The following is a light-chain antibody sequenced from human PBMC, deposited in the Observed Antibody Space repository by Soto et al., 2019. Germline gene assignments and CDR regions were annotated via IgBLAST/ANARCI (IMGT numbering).Light chain of an antibody. Sequence: EVVMTQSPATLYVSPGERVTLSCRASQAVGYNLAWYQHKPGQAPRLLIYGASTRVTGIPPRFSGSGSGTEFTLTISSLQSEDFAIYYCQQSYTFGQGTKLEIK. J-gene: IGKJ2*01. V-gene: IGKV3-15*01. CDR1: QAVGYN. CDR2: GAS. CDR3: QQSYT.